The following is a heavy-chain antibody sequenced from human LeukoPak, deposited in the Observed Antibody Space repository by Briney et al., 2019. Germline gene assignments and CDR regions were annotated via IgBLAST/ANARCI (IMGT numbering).Heavy chain of an antibody. J-gene: IGHJ4*02. CDR1: GFTFSNAW. V-gene: IGHV3-15*01. CDR3: ARGGAPTFVGFDY. D-gene: IGHD1-26*01. Sequence: GGSLRLSCAASGFTFSNAWMSWVRQAPGKGLEWVGRIKSKTDGGTTDYAAPVKGRFTISRDDSKNTLYLQMNSLKTEDTAVYYCARGGAPTFVGFDYWGQGTLVTVSS. CDR2: IKSKTDGGTT.